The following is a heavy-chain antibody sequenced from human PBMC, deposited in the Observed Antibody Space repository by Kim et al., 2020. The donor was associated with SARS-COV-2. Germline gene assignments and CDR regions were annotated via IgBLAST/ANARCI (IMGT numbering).Heavy chain of an antibody. J-gene: IGHJ4*02. CDR2: IYYSGST. D-gene: IGHD3-22*01. Sequence: SETLSLTCTVSGGSISSGGYYWSWIRQHPGKGLEWIGYIYYSGSTYYNPSLKSRVTISVDTSKNQFSLKLSSVTAADTAVYYCARGPYYYDSSRVFDYWGQGTLVTVSS. V-gene: IGHV4-31*03. CDR1: GGSISSGGYY. CDR3: ARGPYYYDSSRVFDY.